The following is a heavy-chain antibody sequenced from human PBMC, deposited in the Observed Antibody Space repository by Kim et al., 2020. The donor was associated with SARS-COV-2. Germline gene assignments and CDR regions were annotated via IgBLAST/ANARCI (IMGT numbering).Heavy chain of an antibody. J-gene: IGHJ4*02. CDR1: GYSFTSYW. CDR3: ARLYYYDSSGYYIDY. V-gene: IGHV5-10-1*01. Sequence: GESLKISCKGSGYSFTSYWISWVRQMPGKGLEWMGRIDPSDSYTNYSPSFQGHVTISADKSISTAYLQWSSLKASDTAMYYCARLYYYDSSGYYIDYWGQGTLVTVSS. CDR2: IDPSDSYT. D-gene: IGHD3-22*01.